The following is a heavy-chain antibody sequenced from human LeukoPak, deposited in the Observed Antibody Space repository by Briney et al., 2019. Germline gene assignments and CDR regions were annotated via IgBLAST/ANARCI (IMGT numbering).Heavy chain of an antibody. J-gene: IGHJ4*02. Sequence: PSVKVSCNVSGYTLTELAIHWVRHAPGKGREWMGGFDPEDVETIYAQKFQGGVTMTEDTYTDTAYMELSSLRSEDTAVYYCATYSGYAAYWGQGTLVSVSS. D-gene: IGHD5-12*01. CDR3: ATYSGYAAY. CDR2: FDPEDVET. V-gene: IGHV1-24*01. CDR1: GYTLTELA.